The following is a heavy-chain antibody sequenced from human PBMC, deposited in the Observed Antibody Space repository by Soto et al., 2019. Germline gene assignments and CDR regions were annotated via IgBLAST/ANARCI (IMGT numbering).Heavy chain of an antibody. Sequence: NPSETLSLTCAVSGGSISSGGYSWSWIRQPPGKGLEWIGYIYHSGSTYYNPSLKSRVTISVDRSKNQFSLKLSSVTAADTAVYYCARGTQRRAIFGVVIPNWFDPWGQGTLVTVSS. V-gene: IGHV4-30-2*01. CDR2: IYHSGST. J-gene: IGHJ5*02. CDR3: ARGTQRRAIFGVVIPNWFDP. D-gene: IGHD3-3*01. CDR1: GGSISSGGYS.